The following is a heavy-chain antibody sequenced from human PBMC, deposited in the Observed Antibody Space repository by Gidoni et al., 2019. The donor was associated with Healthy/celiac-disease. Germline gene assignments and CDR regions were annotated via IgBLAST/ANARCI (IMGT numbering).Heavy chain of an antibody. Sequence: QVQLQESGPGLVKPSVTLSLTCAVSGGSISSSNWWSWVRQPPGKGLEWIGEIYHGGSTNYNPSLKSRVTISVDKSKNQFSLKLSSVTAADTAVYYCARAGSYYGSGSYYPLSLFDYWGQGTLVTVSS. CDR3: ARAGSYYGSGSYYPLSLFDY. V-gene: IGHV4-4*02. CDR2: IYHGGST. CDR1: GGSISSSNW. D-gene: IGHD3-10*01. J-gene: IGHJ4*02.